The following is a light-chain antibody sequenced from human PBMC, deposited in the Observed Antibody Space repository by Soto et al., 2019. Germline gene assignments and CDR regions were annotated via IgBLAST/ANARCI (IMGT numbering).Light chain of an antibody. Sequence: DIVMTQSPLSLPVTPGEPASISCRSSQSLLHDNGYNYLDWYLQKPGQSPLLLIYVSSKRASGVPDRFNGSGSGTDFTLRISRVEAEDVGIYYCKQALQSPLTFGRGTKVEIK. J-gene: IGKJ1*01. CDR1: QSLLHDNGYNY. CDR3: KQALQSPLT. CDR2: VSS. V-gene: IGKV2-28*01.